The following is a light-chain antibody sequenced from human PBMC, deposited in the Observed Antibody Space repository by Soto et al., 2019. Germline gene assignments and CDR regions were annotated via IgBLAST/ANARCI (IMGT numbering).Light chain of an antibody. CDR2: GAS. Sequence: EIVMTQSPATLSVSPGERATLSCRASQSISSNLAWYQQRPGQAPRLFIHGASTRATGIPARFSGSGSGTGFTLTISSLQSEDFAVYYCQQYNNWPQTFGQGTKVDIK. V-gene: IGKV3-15*01. CDR1: QSISSN. J-gene: IGKJ1*01. CDR3: QQYNNWPQT.